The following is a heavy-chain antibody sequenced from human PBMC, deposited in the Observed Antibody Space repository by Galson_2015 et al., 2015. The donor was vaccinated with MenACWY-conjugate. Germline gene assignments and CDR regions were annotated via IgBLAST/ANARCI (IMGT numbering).Heavy chain of an antibody. V-gene: IGHV4-4*02. CDR3: ARGDSSGYLPNYFDY. CDR2: IYHSGST. D-gene: IGHD3-22*01. Sequence: SETLSLTCAVSGGSISSSNWWSWVRQPPGKRLEWIGEIYHSGSTNYNPSLKSRVTMSVDKSKNQFSLKLSSVTAADTAVYYCARGDSSGYLPNYFDYWGQGTLVTVSS. CDR1: GGSISSSNW. J-gene: IGHJ4*02.